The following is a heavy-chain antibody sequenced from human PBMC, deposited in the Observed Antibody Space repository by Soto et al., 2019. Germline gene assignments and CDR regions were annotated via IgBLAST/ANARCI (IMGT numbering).Heavy chain of an antibody. J-gene: IGHJ4*02. Sequence: ASVKVSCKASGGTFSSYAISWVRQAPGQGLEWMGGIIPIFGTANYAQKFQGRVTITADESTSTAYMELSSLRSEDTAVYYCARALTIAVAAPPDYWGQGTLVTVSS. V-gene: IGHV1-69*13. CDR2: IIPIFGTA. CDR1: GGTFSSYA. D-gene: IGHD6-19*01. CDR3: ARALTIAVAAPPDY.